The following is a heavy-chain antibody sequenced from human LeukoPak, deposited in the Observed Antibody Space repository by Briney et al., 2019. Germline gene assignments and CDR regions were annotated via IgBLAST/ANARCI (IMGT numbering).Heavy chain of an antibody. V-gene: IGHV3-21*01. J-gene: IGHJ4*02. CDR1: GFTFSSYS. D-gene: IGHD6-13*01. Sequence: GGSLRLSCAASGFTFSSYSMNWVRQAPGKGLEWVSSISGSSSYIYYADSVKGRFTISRDNAKNSLYLQMNSLRAEDTAVYYCARGGYSSSSSFYYWGQGTLVTVSS. CDR2: ISGSSSYI. CDR3: ARGGYSSSSSFYY.